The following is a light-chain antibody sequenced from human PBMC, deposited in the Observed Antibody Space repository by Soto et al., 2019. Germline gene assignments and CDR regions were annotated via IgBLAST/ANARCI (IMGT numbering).Light chain of an antibody. CDR3: QQYNSYLYT. CDR2: KAS. V-gene: IGKV1-5*03. CDR1: QSISNW. J-gene: IGKJ2*01. Sequence: DIQMTQSPSTLSASVGDRVTITCRASQSISNWLAWYQQKPGKAPKLLIYKASSLESGVPSRFSGSGSGTGFTLTISSLQPDDFATYSCQQYNSYLYTFGQGTKLEI.